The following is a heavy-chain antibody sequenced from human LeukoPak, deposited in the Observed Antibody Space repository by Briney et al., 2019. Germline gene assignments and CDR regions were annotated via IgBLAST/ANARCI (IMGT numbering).Heavy chain of an antibody. D-gene: IGHD2-2*02. CDR1: GGSVSTYY. Sequence: SETLSLTCTVSGGSVSTYYWNWIRQPAGKGLEWIGRIYNGENTNYNPSLESRVTISIDRSKNQFSLKLTSVTAADTAVYYCANSISLDFEYWGLGTLVTVSS. CDR3: ANSISLDFEY. J-gene: IGHJ4*02. V-gene: IGHV4-4*07. CDR2: IYNGENT.